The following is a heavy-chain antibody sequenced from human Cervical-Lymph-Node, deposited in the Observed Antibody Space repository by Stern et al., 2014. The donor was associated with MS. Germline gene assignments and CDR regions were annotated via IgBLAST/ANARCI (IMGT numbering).Heavy chain of an antibody. J-gene: IGHJ4*02. CDR1: GGSISSGGYY. D-gene: IGHD3-22*01. CDR2: IYYSGST. V-gene: IGHV4-31*03. Sequence: QVQLHESGPGLVKPSQTLSLTCTVSGGSISSGGYYWSWIRQRPWNGLEWFAYIYYSGSTYYNPSLKSRVTISVDTSKNQFSLNLSSVTAADTAVYYCARVGPNYYDSSGYYFDYWGQGTLVTVSS. CDR3: ARVGPNYYDSSGYYFDY.